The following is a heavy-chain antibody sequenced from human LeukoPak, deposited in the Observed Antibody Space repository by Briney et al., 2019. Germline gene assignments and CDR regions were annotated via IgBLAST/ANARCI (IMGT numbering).Heavy chain of an antibody. J-gene: IGHJ4*02. V-gene: IGHV3-48*01. CDR1: GFTFSSYS. Sequence: GGSLRLSCAASGFTFSSYSMNWVRQAPGKGLEWVSYISNTISYADSVKGRFTISRDNARNSLYLEMNSLRAEDTAVYYCTREQDREAAATIVGDYWGQGTLVTVSS. CDR3: TREQDREAAATIVGDY. D-gene: IGHD3-22*01. CDR2: ISNTI.